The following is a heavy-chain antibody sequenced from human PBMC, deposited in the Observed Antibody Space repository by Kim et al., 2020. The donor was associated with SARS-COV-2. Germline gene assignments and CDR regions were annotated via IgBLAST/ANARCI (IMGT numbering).Heavy chain of an antibody. D-gene: IGHD2-2*01. CDR3: ARDTLTYCSSTSCYAGYLGYYGMDV. Sequence: SETLSLTCTVSGGSISSGDYYWSWIRQPPGKGLEWIGYIYYSGSTYYNPSLKSRVTISVDTSKNQFSLKLSSVTAADTAVYYCARDTLTYCSSTSCYAGYLGYYGMDVWGQGTTVTVSS. J-gene: IGHJ6*02. CDR1: GGSISSGDYY. V-gene: IGHV4-30-4*01. CDR2: IYYSGST.